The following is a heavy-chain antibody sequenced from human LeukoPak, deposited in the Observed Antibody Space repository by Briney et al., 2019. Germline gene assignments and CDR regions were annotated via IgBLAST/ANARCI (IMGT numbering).Heavy chain of an antibody. CDR2: ISSSGSTI. CDR1: GFTFSSYE. CDR3: ARDLRGYSYGYYFDY. J-gene: IGHJ4*02. V-gene: IGHV3-48*03. Sequence: PGGSLRHSCAASGFTFSSYEMNWVRQAPGKGLEWVSYISSSGSTIYYADSVKGRFTISRDNAKNSLYLQMNSLRAEDTAVYYCARDLRGYSYGYYFDYWGQGTLVTVSS. D-gene: IGHD5-18*01.